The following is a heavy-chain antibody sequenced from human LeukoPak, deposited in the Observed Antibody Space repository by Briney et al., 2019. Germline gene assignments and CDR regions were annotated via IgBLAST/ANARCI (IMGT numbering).Heavy chain of an antibody. J-gene: IGHJ4*02. CDR3: AKGGYPGFGIDY. V-gene: IGHV3-30*02. CDR2: IRYDGSNK. Sequence: QAGGSLRLSCAASGFTFSSYGMHWVRQAPGKGLEWVAFIRYDGSNKYYADSVKGRFTISRDNSKNTLYLQMNSLRAEDTAVYYCAKGGYPGFGIDYWGQGTLVTVSS. CDR1: GFTFSSYG. D-gene: IGHD3-10*01.